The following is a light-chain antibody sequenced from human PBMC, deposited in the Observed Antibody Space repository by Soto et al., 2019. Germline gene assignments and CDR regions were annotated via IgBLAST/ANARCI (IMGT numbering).Light chain of an antibody. CDR3: NSYTSSGTVV. J-gene: IGLJ3*02. Sequence: QSALTQPASVSGWPGQSITIYCTGTSSDVGGSNYVSWYQLSPGKAPKLLIYDVDRPSGVSNRFSGSKSVNTASLTISGLQAEHEANYYCNSYTSSGTVVFGGGTKPTVL. V-gene: IGLV2-14*01. CDR1: SSDVGGSNY. CDR2: DV.